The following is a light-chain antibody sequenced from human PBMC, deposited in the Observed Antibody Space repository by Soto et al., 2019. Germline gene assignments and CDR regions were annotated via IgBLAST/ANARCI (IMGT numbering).Light chain of an antibody. CDR3: QQYGNSPLT. V-gene: IGKV3-20*01. CDR2: DAY. Sequence: EIVLTQSPGTLSLSPGERATLSCRASQSVSSNYLAWYQQKPGQAPRLLIYDAYSRATGIQDRFSGSGSGTDFTLTIRRLEPEDFAVYYCQQYGNSPLTFGGGTKVDIK. J-gene: IGKJ4*01. CDR1: QSVSSNY.